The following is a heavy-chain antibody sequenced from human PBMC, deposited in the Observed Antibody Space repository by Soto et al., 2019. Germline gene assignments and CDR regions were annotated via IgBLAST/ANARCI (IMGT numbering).Heavy chain of an antibody. CDR2: MSPNRGNT. CDR3: AWGPVYVGNVRDMDV. V-gene: IGHV1-8*01. Sequence: QVQLVQSGAEVKKPGASVKVSCKASGYTFTNYDINWVRQATGQGLEWMGWMSPNRGNTGYAQKFQGRFCRTRYTSICTCYMELSTLRSGDTAVYYCAWGPVYVGNVRDMDVCGKGTTGSV. CDR1: GYTFTNYD. D-gene: IGHD2-8*01. J-gene: IGHJ6*03.